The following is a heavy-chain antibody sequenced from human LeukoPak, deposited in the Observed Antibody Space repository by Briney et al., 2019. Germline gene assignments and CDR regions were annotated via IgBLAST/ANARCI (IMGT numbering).Heavy chain of an antibody. D-gene: IGHD6-13*01. V-gene: IGHV3-11*05. CDR1: GFAFSDYY. Sequence: PGGSLRLSCAASGFAFSDYYMSWIRQAPGKGLEWLSYISSTSSFTNYADSVKGQFTISRDNAKNSLYLQMNSLRAEDTAVYYCARGTAAGRREFNFDYWGQGTLVTVSS. CDR3: ARGTAAGRREFNFDY. CDR2: ISSTSSFT. J-gene: IGHJ4*02.